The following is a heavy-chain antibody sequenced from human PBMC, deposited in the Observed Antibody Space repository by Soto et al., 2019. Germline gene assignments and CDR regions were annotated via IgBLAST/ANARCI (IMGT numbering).Heavy chain of an antibody. CDR3: AKIFPARSQLPHYYYYGMDV. Sequence: GGSLRLSCAASGFTFSSYAMSWVRQAPGKGLEWVSAISGSGGSTYYADSVKGRFTISRDNSKNTLYLQMNSLRAEDTAVYYCAKIFPARSQLPHYYYYGMDVWGQGTTVTVSS. J-gene: IGHJ6*02. V-gene: IGHV3-23*01. CDR1: GFTFSSYA. D-gene: IGHD5-18*01. CDR2: ISGSGGST.